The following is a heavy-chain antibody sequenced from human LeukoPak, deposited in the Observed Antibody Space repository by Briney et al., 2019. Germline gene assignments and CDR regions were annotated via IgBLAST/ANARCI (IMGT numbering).Heavy chain of an antibody. V-gene: IGHV4-34*01. CDR3: ARREVVVTYDAFDI. D-gene: IGHD3-22*01. CDR2: INHSGST. J-gene: IGHJ3*02. CDR1: GGSFSGYY. Sequence: SETLSLTCAVYGGSFSGYYWSWIRQPPGKGLEWIGEINHSGSTNYNPSLKSRVTISVDTSKNQFSLKLSSATAADTAVYYCARREVVVTYDAFDIWGQGTMVTVSS.